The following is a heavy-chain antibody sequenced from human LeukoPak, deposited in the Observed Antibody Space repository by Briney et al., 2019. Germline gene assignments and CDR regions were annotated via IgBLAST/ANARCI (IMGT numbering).Heavy chain of an antibody. D-gene: IGHD2-15*01. CDR1: GDSVSSNSAA. V-gene: IGHV6-1*01. J-gene: IGHJ4*02. Sequence: SQTLSLTCAISGDSVSSNSAAWDWIRQSPSRGLEWLGRTYYRSKSYNDYSLSVKSTITINPDTTKNQFYLKLNSVTPEDTAVYYGVREYCCGGSCSSGFDYWARGTLVTVSS. CDR2: TYYRSKSYN. CDR3: VREYCCGGSCSSGFDY.